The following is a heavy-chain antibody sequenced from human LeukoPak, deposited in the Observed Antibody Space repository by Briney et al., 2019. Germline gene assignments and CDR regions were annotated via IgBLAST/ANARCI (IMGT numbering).Heavy chain of an antibody. CDR2: INHSGST. CDR1: GGSFSGYY. Sequence: SETLSLTCAVYGGSFSGYYWSWIRQPPGKGLEWIGEINHSGSTNYNPSLKSRVTISVDTSKNQFSLKLSSVTAADTAVYYCARDLVPPYSSWYFSPIGYMDAWGKGTTVTISS. CDR3: ARDLVPPYSSWYFSPIGYMDA. J-gene: IGHJ6*03. D-gene: IGHD6-13*01. V-gene: IGHV4-34*01.